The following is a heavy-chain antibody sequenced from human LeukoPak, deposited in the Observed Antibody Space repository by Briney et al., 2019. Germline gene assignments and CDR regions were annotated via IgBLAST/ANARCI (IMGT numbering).Heavy chain of an antibody. CDR3: ARLLLYTSSWYPGWFDP. V-gene: IGHV4-39*01. CDR1: GGSISTSNYY. D-gene: IGHD6-13*01. CDR2: IYYTGST. J-gene: IGHJ5*02. Sequence: SETLSLTCTVSGGSISTSNYYWGWIRQPPGKGLEWIGPIYYTGSTYYNPSLKSRVTISVDTSKNQFSLKLSSVTAADTAVYYCARLLLYTSSWYPGWFDPWGQGTLVTVSS.